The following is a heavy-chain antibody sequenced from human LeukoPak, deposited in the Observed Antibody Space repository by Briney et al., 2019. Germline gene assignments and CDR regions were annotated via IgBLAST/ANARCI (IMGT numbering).Heavy chain of an antibody. Sequence: SETLSLTCTVSGYSISSDYYWGWIRQPPGKGLEWIGTIYHSGSTSYNPSLKSRVTISVDTSKNQFSLKLSSVTAADTAVYYCARDNDSRDPPHFDYWGQGTLVTVSS. V-gene: IGHV4-38-2*02. CDR1: GYSISSDYY. CDR3: ARDNDSRDPPHFDY. J-gene: IGHJ4*02. D-gene: IGHD3-16*01. CDR2: IYHSGST.